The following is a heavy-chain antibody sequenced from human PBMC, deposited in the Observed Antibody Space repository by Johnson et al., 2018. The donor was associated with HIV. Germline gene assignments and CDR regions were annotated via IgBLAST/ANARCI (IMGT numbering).Heavy chain of an antibody. CDR1: GFTFSSYA. J-gene: IGHJ3*02. CDR2: ISYDGGNK. Sequence: QVQLVESGGGVVQPGRSLRLSCAASGFTFSSYAMHWVRQAPGKGLEWVAVISYDGGNKYYADSVKGRFTISRDNSKNTLYLQMNSLRAEDTAVYYCARDGPTRLVGARGVFDAFDIWGQGTMVTVSS. V-gene: IGHV3-30*04. D-gene: IGHD1-26*01. CDR3: ARDGPTRLVGARGVFDAFDI.